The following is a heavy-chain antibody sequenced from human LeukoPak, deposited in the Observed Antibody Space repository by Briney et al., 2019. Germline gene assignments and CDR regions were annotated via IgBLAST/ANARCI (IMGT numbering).Heavy chain of an antibody. Sequence: PGGSLRLSCAASGFTFSSYWMHWVRQAPGKGLVWVSRINSDGSSTSYADSVKGRFTISRDNAKNTLYLQMNSLRAEDTAVYYCAREIVDTEGDYWGQGTLVTVSS. CDR3: AREIVDTEGDY. CDR2: INSDGSST. J-gene: IGHJ4*02. D-gene: IGHD5-18*01. CDR1: GFTFSSYW. V-gene: IGHV3-74*01.